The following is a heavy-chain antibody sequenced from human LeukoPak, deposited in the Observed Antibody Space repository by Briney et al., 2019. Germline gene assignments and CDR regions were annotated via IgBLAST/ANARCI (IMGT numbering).Heavy chain of an antibody. J-gene: IGHJ2*01. CDR2: INPGGDST. CDR1: GYTFTTYS. V-gene: IGHV1-46*04. CDR3: ARVERGL. Sequence: EASVKVSCKASGYTFTTYSMHWVRQAPGQGLEWLGIINPGGDSTNYAQKLQGRVTMTRDTSTSTVYMELSSLRSEDTAVYYCARVERGLWGRGTLVTVSS. D-gene: IGHD1-26*01.